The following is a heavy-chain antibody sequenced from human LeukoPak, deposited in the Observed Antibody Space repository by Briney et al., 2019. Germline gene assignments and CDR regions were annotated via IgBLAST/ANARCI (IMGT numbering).Heavy chain of an antibody. J-gene: IGHJ5*02. CDR2: MNPNSGNT. CDR1: GYTFTSYD. V-gene: IGHV1-8*01. CDR3: ARLHYDFWSGPNWFDP. D-gene: IGHD3-3*01. Sequence: ASVKVSCKASGYTFTSYDINWMRQATGQGLEWMGWMNPNSGNTGYAQKFQGRVTMTRNTSISTAYMELSSLRSEDTAVYYCARLHYDFWSGPNWFDPWGQGTLVTVSS.